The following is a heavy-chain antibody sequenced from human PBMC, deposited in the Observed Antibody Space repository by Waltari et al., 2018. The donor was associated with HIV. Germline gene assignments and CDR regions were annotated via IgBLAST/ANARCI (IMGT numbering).Heavy chain of an antibody. CDR1: GLTLRSHA. CDR2: ISGSGSQT. Sequence: EVKLVQSGGGLVQPGGSLRLSCAASGLTLRSHAMSWVRRAPGKGLKWVSTISGSGSQTYYAESAKGRFAISRDNSEDTLILQMTRLRVEDTALYFCAKDFDTSGLPYVVIDSWGQGTLVTVSS. D-gene: IGHD3-22*01. CDR3: AKDFDTSGLPYVVIDS. J-gene: IGHJ4*02. V-gene: IGHV3-23*04.